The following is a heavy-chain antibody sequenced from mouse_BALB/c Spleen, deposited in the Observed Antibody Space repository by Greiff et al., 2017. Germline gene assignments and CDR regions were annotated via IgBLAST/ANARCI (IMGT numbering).Heavy chain of an antibody. CDR1: GYAFTSYN. D-gene: IGHD1-2*01. Sequence: VQLQQSGPELVKPGASVKVSCKASGYAFTSYNMYWVKQSHGKSLEWIGYIDPYYGGTSYNQKFKGKATLTVDKSSSTAYMQLKSLTSEDSAVYYCARSGPLLRLRGAMDYWGQGTSVTVSS. CDR3: ARSGPLLRLRGAMDY. CDR2: IDPYYGGT. V-gene: IGHV1S135*01. J-gene: IGHJ4*01.